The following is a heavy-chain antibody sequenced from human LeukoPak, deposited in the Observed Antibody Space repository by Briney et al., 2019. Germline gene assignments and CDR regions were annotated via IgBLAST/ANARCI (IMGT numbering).Heavy chain of an antibody. J-gene: IGHJ4*02. D-gene: IGHD2-2*01. CDR1: GGTFSSYE. Sequence: KISCKASGGTFSSYEISWVRQAPGQGLEWMGGIIPMFGTAKYAQKFQGRVTITADKSTSTAYMELSSLRSEDTAVYYCASGTTDIVVVPATLRNYYFDYWGQGTLVTVSS. V-gene: IGHV1-69*06. CDR3: ASGTTDIVVVPATLRNYYFDY. CDR2: IIPMFGTA.